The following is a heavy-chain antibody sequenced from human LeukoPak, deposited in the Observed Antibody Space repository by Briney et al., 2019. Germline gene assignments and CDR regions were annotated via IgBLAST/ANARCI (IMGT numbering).Heavy chain of an antibody. CDR3: ARDLGFPEMRYCSGGSCFKPRAFDI. V-gene: IGHV3-11*04. Sequence: GGSLRLSCAASGFTFSDYYMSWIRQAPGKGLEWVSYISSSGSTIYYADSVKGRITISRDNAKNSLYLQMNSLRAEDTAVYYCARDLGFPEMRYCSGGSCFKPRAFDIWGQGTMVTVSS. J-gene: IGHJ3*02. D-gene: IGHD2-15*01. CDR2: ISSSGSTI. CDR1: GFTFSDYY.